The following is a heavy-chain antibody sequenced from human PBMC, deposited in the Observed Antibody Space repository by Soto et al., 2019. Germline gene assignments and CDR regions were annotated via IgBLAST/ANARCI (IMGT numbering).Heavy chain of an antibody. V-gene: IGHV4-59*13. J-gene: IGHJ5*02. CDR1: GGSFGTNY. D-gene: IGHD3-10*01. CDR2: TYHTGST. CDR3: ATDSAGRGPFDP. Sequence: SETLSLTCTISGGSFGTNYWSWIRQAPGKGLEWIGYTYHTGSTKYNPSLKSRATISVDTSKNQFSLTLNSAAAADTAVYYCATDSAGRGPFDPWGQGILVTAPQ.